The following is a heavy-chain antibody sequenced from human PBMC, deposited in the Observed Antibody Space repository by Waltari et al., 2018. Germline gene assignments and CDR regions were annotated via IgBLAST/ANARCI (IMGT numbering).Heavy chain of an antibody. Sequence: QVQLVQSGAEVKKPGASVKVSCKVSGYTLTELSMHWVRQAPGKGLEWMGGFDPEDGETIYERKFQGRVTMTEETSTDTAYMELSSLRSEDTAVYYCATVTPALRYFDWLPYYFDYWGQGTLVTVSS. CDR1: GYTLTELS. V-gene: IGHV1-24*01. D-gene: IGHD3-9*01. CDR2: FDPEDGET. J-gene: IGHJ4*02. CDR3: ATVTPALRYFDWLPYYFDY.